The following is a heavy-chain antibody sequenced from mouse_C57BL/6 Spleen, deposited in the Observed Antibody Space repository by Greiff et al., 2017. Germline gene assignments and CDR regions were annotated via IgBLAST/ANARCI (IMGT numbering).Heavy chain of an antibody. CDR1: GYTFTDYI. J-gene: IGHJ2*01. D-gene: IGHD1-1*01. CDR3: ARFKNDGGSYFDY. CDR2: IYPNNGGT. V-gene: IGHV1-22*01. Sequence: EVQLLQSGPELVKPGASVKMSCKASGYTFTDYIMHWVKQSHGKSLEWIGYIYPNNGGTSYNQKFKGKATLTGNKSSRTAYMELRSLTSEDSAVYYCARFKNDGGSYFDYWGQGTTLTVSS.